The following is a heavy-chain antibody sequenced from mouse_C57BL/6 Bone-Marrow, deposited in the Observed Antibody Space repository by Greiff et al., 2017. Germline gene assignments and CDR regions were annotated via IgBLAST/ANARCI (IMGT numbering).Heavy chain of an antibody. CDR1: GFTFSSYG. CDR2: ISSGGSYT. Sequence: DVMLVESGGDLVKPGGSLKLSCAASGFTFSSYGMSWVRQTPDKRLEWVATISSGGSYTYYPDSVKGRFTISRDNAKNTLYLQMSSLKSEDTAMYYCARLDSAGPFAYWGQGTLVTVSA. D-gene: IGHD3-2*02. V-gene: IGHV5-6*02. CDR3: ARLDSAGPFAY. J-gene: IGHJ3*01.